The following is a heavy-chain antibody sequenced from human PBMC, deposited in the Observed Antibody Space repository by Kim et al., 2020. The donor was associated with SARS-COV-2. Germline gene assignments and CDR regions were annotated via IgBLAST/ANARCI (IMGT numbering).Heavy chain of an antibody. CDR1: GGSFSGYY. CDR3: SSDYSNEYDFWSGGYGY. D-gene: IGHD3-3*01. V-gene: IGHV4-34*01. CDR2: GSHSGST. Sequence: SETLSLTCAVYGGSFSGYYCSWIRQPPGKGMEWKGEGSHSGSTNYNPSLKSRVTISVDTAKNQFSLKLSSVTAADTAVYYCSSDYSNEYDFWSGGYGYWGQGTPGT. J-gene: IGHJ4*02.